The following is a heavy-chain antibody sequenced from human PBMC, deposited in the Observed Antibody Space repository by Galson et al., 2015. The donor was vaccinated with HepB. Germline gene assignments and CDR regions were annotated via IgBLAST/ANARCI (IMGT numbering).Heavy chain of an antibody. CDR3: ARRGERMNWFDP. J-gene: IGHJ5*02. V-gene: IGHV4-39*01. CDR2: IYHSGST. Sequence: ETLSLTCTVSGGSISSSSYYWGWIRQPPGKGLEWIGSIYHSGSTYYNPSLKSRVTISVDTSKNQFSLKLSSVTAADTAVYYCARRGERMNWFDPWGQGTLVTVSS. CDR1: GGSISSSSYY. D-gene: IGHD1-1*01.